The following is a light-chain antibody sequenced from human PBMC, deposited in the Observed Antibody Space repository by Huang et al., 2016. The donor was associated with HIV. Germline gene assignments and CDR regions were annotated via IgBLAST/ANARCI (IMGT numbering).Light chain of an antibody. CDR3: QQRSTWPLT. J-gene: IGKJ4*01. CDR2: DTS. V-gene: IGKV3-11*01. CDR1: QSVGSY. Sequence: EVVLTQSPSILSLSLGGTGTISCKASQSVGSYVAWYQQRPGQSPRLLLYDTSNRAAGIPSRFSGSWSGTDFTLTISGLESEDLGVFYCQQRSTWPLTFGGGTKLA.